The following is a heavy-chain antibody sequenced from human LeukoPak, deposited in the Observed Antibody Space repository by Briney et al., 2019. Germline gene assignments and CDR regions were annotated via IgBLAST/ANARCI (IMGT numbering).Heavy chain of an antibody. CDR1: GYTFTSYG. Sequence: ASVKVSCKASGYTFTSYGISWVRQAPGQGLEWMGWMNPNSGNTGYAQKFQGRVTMTRNTSISTAYMELSSLRSEDTAVYYCARGAVATIPYYYYYYGMDVWGQGTTVTVSS. D-gene: IGHD5-12*01. CDR3: ARGAVATIPYYYYYYGMDV. V-gene: IGHV1-8*02. J-gene: IGHJ6*02. CDR2: MNPNSGNT.